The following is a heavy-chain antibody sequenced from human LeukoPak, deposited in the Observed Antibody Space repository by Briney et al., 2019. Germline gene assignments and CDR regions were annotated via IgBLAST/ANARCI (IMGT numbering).Heavy chain of an antibody. Sequence: SETLSLTCTVSSGSVSNSHYYWAWVRQPPGKGLEWIGYIYYSGSTYYNPSLKSRVTISVDTSKNQFSLKLSSVTAADTAVYYCATAGGYMGEGNDAFDIWGQGTMVTVSS. CDR2: IYYSGST. CDR1: SGSVSNSHYY. J-gene: IGHJ3*02. CDR3: ATAGGYMGEGNDAFDI. D-gene: IGHD5-12*01. V-gene: IGHV4-30-4*08.